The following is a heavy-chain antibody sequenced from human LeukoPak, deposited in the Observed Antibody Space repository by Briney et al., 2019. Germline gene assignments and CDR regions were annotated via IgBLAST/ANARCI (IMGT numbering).Heavy chain of an antibody. V-gene: IGHV4-39*07. CDR1: GGSISSGDYY. Sequence: PSQTLSLTCTVSGGSISSGDYYWSWIRQPPGKGLEWIGSIYYSGSTYYNPSLKSRVTISVDTSKNQFSLKLSSVTAADTAVYYCARGRGDYGDYPYFDYWGQGTLVTVSS. D-gene: IGHD4-17*01. J-gene: IGHJ4*02. CDR3: ARGRGDYGDYPYFDY. CDR2: IYYSGST.